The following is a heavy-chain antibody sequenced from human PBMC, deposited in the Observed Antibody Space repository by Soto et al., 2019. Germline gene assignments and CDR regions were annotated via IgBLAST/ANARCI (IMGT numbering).Heavy chain of an antibody. Sequence: SVKVSCKASGFTFTSSAVQWVRQARGQRLEWIGWIVVGSGNTNYAQKFQERVTITRDMSTSTAYMELSSLRSEDTAVYYCAAAAGTPYYYYGMDVWGQGTTVTVSS. CDR1: GFTFTSSA. CDR2: IVVGSGNT. CDR3: AAAAGTPYYYYGMDV. J-gene: IGHJ6*02. V-gene: IGHV1-58*01. D-gene: IGHD6-13*01.